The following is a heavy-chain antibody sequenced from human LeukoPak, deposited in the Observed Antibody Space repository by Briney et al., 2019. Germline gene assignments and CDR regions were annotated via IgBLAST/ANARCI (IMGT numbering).Heavy chain of an antibody. CDR1: ALTLSNYA. J-gene: IGHJ4*02. Sequence: PGGSLRLSCASSALTLSNYAINWVRQAPGKGPEWLSYISSSAITTLYADSVKGRFTISRDNAKSSLYLQMNGLRAEDTAVYYCARDGTRGYTGYDFDFWGQGTLVTVSS. CDR2: ISSSAITT. V-gene: IGHV3-48*03. CDR3: ARDGTRGYTGYDFDF. D-gene: IGHD5-12*01.